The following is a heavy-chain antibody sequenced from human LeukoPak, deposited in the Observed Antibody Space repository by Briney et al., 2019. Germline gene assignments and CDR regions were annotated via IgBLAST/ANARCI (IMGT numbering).Heavy chain of an antibody. CDR3: AKDREKAVGATIFDH. CDR1: GFTFSDYA. V-gene: IGHV3-23*01. CDR2: ISFSGRST. J-gene: IGHJ4*02. D-gene: IGHD1-26*01. Sequence: TGGSLRLSCAVSGFTFSDYAMSWVRQAPGKGLEWVLGISFSGRSTNYADSVKGRFIISRDNSNNTLYLQMNSLRAEDTAVYYCAKDREKAVGATIFDHWGQGTLVTVSS.